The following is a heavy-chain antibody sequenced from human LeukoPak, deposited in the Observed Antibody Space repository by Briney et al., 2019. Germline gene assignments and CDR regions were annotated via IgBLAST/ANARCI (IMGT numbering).Heavy chain of an antibody. CDR1: GXSFTSYW. J-gene: IGHJ5*02. CDR2: IYPGDSDT. Sequence: GESLKISFKGSGXSFTSYWIGWVRQMPGKGLEWMGIIYPGDSDTRYSPSFQGQVTISADKSISTAYLQWSSLKASDTAMYYCARRGYCSGGSCYSGVWFDPWGQGTLVTVSS. CDR3: ARRGYCSGGSCYSGVWFDP. V-gene: IGHV5-51*01. D-gene: IGHD2-15*01.